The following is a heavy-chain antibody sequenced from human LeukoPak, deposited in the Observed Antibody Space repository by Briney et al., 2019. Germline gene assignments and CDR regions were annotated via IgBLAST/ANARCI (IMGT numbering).Heavy chain of an antibody. V-gene: IGHV4-39*07. Sequence: ASETLSLTCTVSGGSISSSSYYWGWIRQPPGKGLEWIGSIYYSGSTYYNPSLKSRVTISVDTSKNQFSLKLSSVTAADTAVYYCARDPVVRGMFDYWGQGTLVSVSS. CDR1: GGSISSSSYY. J-gene: IGHJ4*02. CDR2: IYYSGST. CDR3: ARDPVVRGMFDY. D-gene: IGHD3-10*01.